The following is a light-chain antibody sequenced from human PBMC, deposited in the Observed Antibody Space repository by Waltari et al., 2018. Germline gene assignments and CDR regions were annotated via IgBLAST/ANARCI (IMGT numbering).Light chain of an antibody. Sequence: DIPMTQSPSSLSASVGDRVTITCRASQSIASFFNWYQQKPGTAPKLLIYGASSLQSGVPSRFSGSGSGTDFTLTISALHREDVATYYCQQNYISPWTFGQGTKVEIK. CDR1: QSIASF. CDR2: GAS. CDR3: QQNYISPWT. V-gene: IGKV1-39*01. J-gene: IGKJ1*01.